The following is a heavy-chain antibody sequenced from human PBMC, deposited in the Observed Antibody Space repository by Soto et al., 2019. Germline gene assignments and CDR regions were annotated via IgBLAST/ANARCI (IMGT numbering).Heavy chain of an antibody. CDR3: ARDRYCSGDSCYPLDC. J-gene: IGHJ4*02. D-gene: IGHD2-15*01. CDR2: IIPIFSTR. V-gene: IGHV1-69*06. Sequence: QVQLVQSGAEVKKPGSSVKVSCKASGGTFSNYAISWVRQAPGQGLEWMGAIIPIFSTRHYAQKFQGRVTIPADKSTSTVYMELSSLRSEDTAVYYCARDRYCSGDSCYPLDCWGQGTLVTVSS. CDR1: GGTFSNYA.